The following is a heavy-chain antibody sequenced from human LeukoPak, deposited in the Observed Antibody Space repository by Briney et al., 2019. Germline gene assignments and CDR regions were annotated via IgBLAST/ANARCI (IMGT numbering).Heavy chain of an antibody. V-gene: IGHV4-39*07. Sequence: SETLSLTCTVSGGSISRSRDYWGWIRQPPGKGLEWIGSIYYSGSTYYNPSLKSRVTISGDTSKNRFSLKLSSVTPEDTAVYYCAREDCSGGSCYPPRGPLDYWGQGTLVTVSS. CDR1: GGSISRSRDY. D-gene: IGHD2-15*01. CDR3: AREDCSGGSCYPPRGPLDY. CDR2: IYYSGST. J-gene: IGHJ4*02.